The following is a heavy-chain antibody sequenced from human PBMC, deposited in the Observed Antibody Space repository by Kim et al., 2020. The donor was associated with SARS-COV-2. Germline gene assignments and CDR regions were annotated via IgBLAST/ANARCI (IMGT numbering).Heavy chain of an antibody. D-gene: IGHD3-22*01. CDR3: ARARYDSSGYYFDY. V-gene: IGHV3-33*01. Sequence: ADSVKGRFTISRDNSKNTLYLQMNSLRAEDTAVYYCARARYDSSGYYFDYWGQGTLVTVSS. J-gene: IGHJ4*02.